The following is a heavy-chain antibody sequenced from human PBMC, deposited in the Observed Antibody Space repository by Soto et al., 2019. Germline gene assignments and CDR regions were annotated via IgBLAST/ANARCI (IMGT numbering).Heavy chain of an antibody. Sequence: QVQLVQSGAEVKKPGSSVKVSCKASGGTFSSYAISWVRQAPGQGLEWMGGIIPIFGTANYAQKFQGRVTITADASTSTDYMELSSLRSEDTAVYYCARDGVAAAGTAYFDYWGQGTLVTVSS. CDR2: IIPIFGTA. CDR3: ARDGVAAAGTAYFDY. J-gene: IGHJ4*02. CDR1: GGTFSSYA. D-gene: IGHD6-13*01. V-gene: IGHV1-69*01.